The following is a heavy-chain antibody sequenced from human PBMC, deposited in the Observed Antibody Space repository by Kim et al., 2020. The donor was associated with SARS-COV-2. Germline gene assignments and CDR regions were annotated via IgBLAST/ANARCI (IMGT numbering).Heavy chain of an antibody. J-gene: IGHJ4*01. V-gene: IGHV4-59*01. CDR2: IYYSGST. CDR1: GGSISSDY. CDR3: ARTFYYDSSGYYYLYYFD. Sequence: SETLSLTCTVSGGSISSDYWSWIRQPPGKGLEWIGCIYYSGSTNYNPSLNSRVTISVDSSKNQFSLKLSSVTAADTAVYYCARTFYYDSSGYYYLYYFD. D-gene: IGHD3-22*01.